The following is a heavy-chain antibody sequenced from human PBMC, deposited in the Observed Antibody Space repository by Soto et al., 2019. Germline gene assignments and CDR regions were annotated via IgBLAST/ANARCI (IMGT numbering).Heavy chain of an antibody. CDR1: GFTFIRYS. Sequence: EVQLVESGGALVKPGGYLSLSCVASGFTFIRYSINCFRHAPGKGLEWVSPISSGGHTKSYANSVKGRFTISRDNAKKSRYLEMNSLRPEDTAVYYVARVAYWGQGTLVTVSS. CDR3: ARVAY. J-gene: IGHJ4*02. V-gene: IGHV3-21*01. D-gene: IGHD2-21*01. CDR2: ISSGGHTK.